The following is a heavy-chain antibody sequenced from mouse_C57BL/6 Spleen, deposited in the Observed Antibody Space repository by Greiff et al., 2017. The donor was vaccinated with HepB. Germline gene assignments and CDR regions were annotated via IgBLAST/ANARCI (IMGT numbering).Heavy chain of an antibody. V-gene: IGHV5-17*01. Sequence: EVKLVESGGGLVKPGGSLKLSCAASGFTFSDYGMHWVRQAPEKGLEWVAYISSGSSTIYYADTVKGRFTISRDNAKNTLFLQMTSLRSEDTAMYYWARHLYYAMDYWGQGTSVTVSS. CDR2: ISSGSSTI. J-gene: IGHJ4*01. CDR3: ARHLYYAMDY. CDR1: GFTFSDYG.